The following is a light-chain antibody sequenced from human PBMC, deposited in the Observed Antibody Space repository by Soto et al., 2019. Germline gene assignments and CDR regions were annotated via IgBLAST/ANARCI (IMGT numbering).Light chain of an antibody. J-gene: IGKJ1*01. CDR2: GAS. CDR3: RQYGSSLVT. Sequence: VLSQTRCTVCWAREESSTRSCRASQSVSSSYLAWYQQKPGQAPRLLIYGASSRATGIPDRFSGSGSGTDFTLTISRLEPEDFAVYYWRQYGSSLVTFGQGTKVDIK. V-gene: IGKV3-20*01. CDR1: QSVSSSY.